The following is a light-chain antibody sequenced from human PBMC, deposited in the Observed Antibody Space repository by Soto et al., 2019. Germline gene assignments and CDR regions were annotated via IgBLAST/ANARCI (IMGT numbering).Light chain of an antibody. CDR1: QRVSNN. J-gene: IGKJ1*01. CDR3: QQYNNWSWT. Sequence: EIVMTQSPATLSVSPGERATLSCRASQRVSNNVAWYQQKPGQPPRLLIYGSSTRATGIPARFSGSGSGTEFTLTISSLQSEDFAVFHCQQYNNWSWTFGQGTRVEIK. V-gene: IGKV3-15*01. CDR2: GSS.